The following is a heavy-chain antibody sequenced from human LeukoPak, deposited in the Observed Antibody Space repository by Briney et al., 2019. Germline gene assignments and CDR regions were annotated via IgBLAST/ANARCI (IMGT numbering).Heavy chain of an antibody. J-gene: IGHJ5*02. CDR1: GGSISSYY. D-gene: IGHD6-6*01. V-gene: IGHV4-59*08. CDR2: IYYSGST. Sequence: SETLSLTCTVSGGSISSYYWSWIRQPPGKGLVWIGYIYYSGSTNYNPSLKSRVTISVDTPKNQFSLKLSSVTAADTGGHYCAIHIRSSSHRGTNWFDPWGQGTVVTVSS. CDR3: AIHIRSSSHRGTNWFDP.